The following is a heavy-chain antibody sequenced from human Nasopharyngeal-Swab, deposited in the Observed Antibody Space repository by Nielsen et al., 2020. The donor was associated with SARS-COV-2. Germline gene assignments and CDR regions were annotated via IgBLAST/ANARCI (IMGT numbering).Heavy chain of an antibody. CDR1: GFTFSDYY. CDR3: ASSPGDILTGYYL. V-gene: IGHV3-11*06. D-gene: IGHD3-9*01. CDR2: ISSSSSYT. Sequence: GESLKISCAASGFTFSDYYMSGIRQAPGKGLEWVSYISSSSSYTNYADSVKGRFTISRDNAKNSLYLQMNSLRAEDTAVYYCASSPGDILTGYYLWGQGTLVTVSS. J-gene: IGHJ4*02.